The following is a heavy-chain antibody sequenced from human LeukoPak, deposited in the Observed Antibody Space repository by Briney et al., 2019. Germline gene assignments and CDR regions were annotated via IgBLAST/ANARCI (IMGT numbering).Heavy chain of an antibody. Sequence: SETLSLACAVYGGSFSGYYWSWIRQPPGKGLEWTGEINHSGSTNYNPSLKSRVTISVDTSKNQFSLKLSSVTAADTAVYYCARVPLDSSGYYPYYYYYYGMDVWGQGTTVTVSS. J-gene: IGHJ6*02. V-gene: IGHV4-34*01. CDR3: ARVPLDSSGYYPYYYYYYGMDV. CDR2: INHSGST. D-gene: IGHD3-22*01. CDR1: GGSFSGYY.